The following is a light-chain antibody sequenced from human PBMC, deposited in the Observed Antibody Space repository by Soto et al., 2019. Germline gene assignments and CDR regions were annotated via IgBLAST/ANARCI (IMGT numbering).Light chain of an antibody. Sequence: QSALAQPSSVSGSPGQSITISCTGTSTDVGGYNYVSWYQQHPGKTPKLMIYEVSNRPSGVSHRFSGFKSGNTASLTISGLQTEDEADYYCSSFSSITREVFGGGTKLTVL. CDR3: SSFSSITREV. CDR1: STDVGGYNY. J-gene: IGLJ2*01. V-gene: IGLV2-14*01. CDR2: EVS.